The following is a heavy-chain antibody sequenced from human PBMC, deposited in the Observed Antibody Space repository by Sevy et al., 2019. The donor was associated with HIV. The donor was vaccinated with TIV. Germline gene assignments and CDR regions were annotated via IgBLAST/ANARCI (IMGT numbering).Heavy chain of an antibody. CDR1: GFTFSSYA. Sequence: GGSLRLSCAASGFTFSSYAMHWVRQAPGKGLEWVAVISYDGSNKYYADSVKGRLTISRDNSKNRQYLQVKSQRTEDTAVYYCARVQHDYAGNLRTGWFDPWGQGTLVTVSS. CDR2: ISYDGSNK. J-gene: IGHJ5*02. V-gene: IGHV3-30-3*01. D-gene: IGHD4-17*01. CDR3: ARVQHDYAGNLRTGWFDP.